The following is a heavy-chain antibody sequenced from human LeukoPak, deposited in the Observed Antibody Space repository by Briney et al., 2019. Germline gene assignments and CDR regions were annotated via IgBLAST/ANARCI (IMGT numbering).Heavy chain of an antibody. V-gene: IGHV1-2*02. CDR1: GYHFTGYH. Sequence: GASVKVSCTASGYHFTGYHVHWVRQAPGQGLEWMGWINPNSGGTNYAQKSQGRVTMTRDTSISTAYMELSRLRSDDTAVYYCARAPAAMNYYYYMDVWGKGTTVTVSS. D-gene: IGHD2-2*01. CDR3: ARAPAAMNYYYYMDV. CDR2: INPNSGGT. J-gene: IGHJ6*03.